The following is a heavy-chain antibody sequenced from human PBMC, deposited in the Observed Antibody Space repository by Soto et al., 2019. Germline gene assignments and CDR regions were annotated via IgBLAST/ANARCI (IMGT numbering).Heavy chain of an antibody. D-gene: IGHD4-17*01. CDR3: ARRYGGTLGY. Sequence: QVYLQESGPGLVKLSETLSLTCTVSGGSISSYYLCCIRQPPGRGLEWIGYIYYSGSTNYNPSLKSSVTISVDTSKNQFSLKLSSVTAADTAVYYCARRYGGTLGYCSQGTLVTVSS. V-gene: IGHV4-59*08. J-gene: IGHJ4*02. CDR2: IYYSGST. CDR1: GGSISSYY.